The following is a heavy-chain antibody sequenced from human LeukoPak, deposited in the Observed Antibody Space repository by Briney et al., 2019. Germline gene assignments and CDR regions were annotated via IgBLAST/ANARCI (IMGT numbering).Heavy chain of an antibody. CDR2: INHSGST. Sequence: SASLSLTCAADGGSFSGYYWSWIRQPPGKRLEWIGEINHSGSTNYNPSLKSRVTISVDTSKNQFSLKLSSVTAADTAVYYCAIRRWFDPWGQGTLVTVSS. J-gene: IGHJ5*02. V-gene: IGHV4-34*01. D-gene: IGHD1-14*01. CDR3: AIRRWFDP. CDR1: GGSFSGYY.